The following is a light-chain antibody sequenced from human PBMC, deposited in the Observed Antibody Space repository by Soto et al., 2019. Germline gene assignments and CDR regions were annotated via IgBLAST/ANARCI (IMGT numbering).Light chain of an antibody. CDR3: QQRSNWPPIT. J-gene: IGKJ5*01. CDR2: DAS. Sequence: EIVLTQSPATLSLSPGERATLSCRASQSVNIYLAWYQQKPGQAPRLLTYDASNRATGIPARFSGSGSGTDFTLTISSLEPEDFAVYYCQQRSNWPPITFGQGTRLEIK. V-gene: IGKV3-11*01. CDR1: QSVNIY.